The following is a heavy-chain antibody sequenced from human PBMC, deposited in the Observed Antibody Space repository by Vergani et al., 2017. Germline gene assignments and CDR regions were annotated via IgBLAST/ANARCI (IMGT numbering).Heavy chain of an antibody. D-gene: IGHD2-15*01. V-gene: IGHV3-53*01. Sequence: EVQLVESGGGLIKPGGSLRLSCAASGFTVSSNYMRWVGPAPGKGLEWVSVIYSGGSTYYADSVKGRFTISRDNSKNTLYLQMNSLRAEDTAVYYCAREAIGYCSGGSCFPPTDAFDIWGQGTMVTVSS. J-gene: IGHJ3*02. CDR1: GFTVSSNY. CDR2: IYSGGST. CDR3: AREAIGYCSGGSCFPPTDAFDI.